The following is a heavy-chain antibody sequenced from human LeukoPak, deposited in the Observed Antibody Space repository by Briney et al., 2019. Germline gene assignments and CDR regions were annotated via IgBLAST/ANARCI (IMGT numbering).Heavy chain of an antibody. Sequence: GESLKISCKGSGYSFTSYWIGWVRQLPGKGLEWMGIIYPGDSDTRYSPSSQGQVTISADKSISTAYLQWSSLKASDTAMYYRARQVDFHFDYWGQGTLVTVSS. CDR3: ARQVDFHFDY. J-gene: IGHJ4*02. V-gene: IGHV5-51*01. CDR1: GYSFTSYW. CDR2: IYPGDSDT. D-gene: IGHD2/OR15-2a*01.